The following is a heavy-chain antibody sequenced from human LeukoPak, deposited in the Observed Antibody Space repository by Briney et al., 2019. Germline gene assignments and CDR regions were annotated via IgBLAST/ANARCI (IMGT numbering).Heavy chain of an antibody. CDR2: INHSGST. Sequence: SETLSLTCAVYGGSFSGYYWSWIRRPPGKGLEWIGEINHSGSTNYNPSLKSRVTISVDTSKNQFSLKLSSVTAADTAVYYCASDSSGYDYWGQGTLVTVSS. CDR3: ASDSSGYDY. D-gene: IGHD6-19*01. V-gene: IGHV4-34*01. CDR1: GGSFSGYY. J-gene: IGHJ4*02.